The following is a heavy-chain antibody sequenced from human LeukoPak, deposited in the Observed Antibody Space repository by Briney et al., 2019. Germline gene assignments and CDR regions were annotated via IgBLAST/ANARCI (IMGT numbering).Heavy chain of an antibody. D-gene: IGHD6-19*01. J-gene: IGHJ4*02. CDR2: INPDGTEK. V-gene: IGHV3-7*03. Sequence: SGGSLRLSCAASGFSFSNHWMIWVRQAPGKGLEWVATINPDGTEKLYVDSVKGRFTISRDNGKNSLYLQMSSLRAEDTAVYYCVRDDRGIAVGSRDHGAQGSLVTVSS. CDR1: GFSFSNHW. CDR3: VRDDRGIAVGSRDH.